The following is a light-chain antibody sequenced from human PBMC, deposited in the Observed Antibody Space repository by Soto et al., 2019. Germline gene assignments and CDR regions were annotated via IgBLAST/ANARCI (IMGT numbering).Light chain of an antibody. J-gene: IGLJ2*01. V-gene: IGLV2-14*03. CDR3: SSYTSSSTQV. Sequence: QSVLTQPASVSGSPGQSITISCTGTSSDVGSYNYVSWYQQHPGKAPKLMIYDVSDRPSGVSNRFSGSKSGNTASLTITGLQAEGEADYYCSSYTSSSTQVFGGGTKLTVL. CDR2: DVS. CDR1: SSDVGSYNY.